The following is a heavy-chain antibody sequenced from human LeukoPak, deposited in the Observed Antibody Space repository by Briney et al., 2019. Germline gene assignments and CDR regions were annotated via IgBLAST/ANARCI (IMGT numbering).Heavy chain of an antibody. V-gene: IGHV3-30-3*01. J-gene: IGHJ6*02. D-gene: IGHD2-2*01. CDR3: APKLSYCNSTSCPVDV. CDR1: GFTFSSYA. Sequence: GGSLRLSCAASGFTFSSYAMHWVRQAPGKGLEWVAVISYDGSNKYYADSVKGRFTISRDNSKNTLYLQMNSLRAEDTAVYYCAPKLSYCNSTSCPVDVWGQGTTVTVSS. CDR2: ISYDGSNK.